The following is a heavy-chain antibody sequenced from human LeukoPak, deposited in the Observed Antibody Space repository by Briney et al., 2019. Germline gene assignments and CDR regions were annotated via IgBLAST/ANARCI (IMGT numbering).Heavy chain of an antibody. CDR1: GFTFSASA. Sequence: GGSLRLSCTTSGFTFSASAMHWVRQGPGKGLEWVSYIAHHGNNRYYVDSVKGRFTISRDNSKGTLYLQMNSLRGDDTAIYYCAKDGLWSCTDWGQGTLVTVAP. CDR2: IAHHGNNR. V-gene: IGHV3-30*02. J-gene: IGHJ4*02. D-gene: IGHD2-21*01. CDR3: AKDGLWSCTD.